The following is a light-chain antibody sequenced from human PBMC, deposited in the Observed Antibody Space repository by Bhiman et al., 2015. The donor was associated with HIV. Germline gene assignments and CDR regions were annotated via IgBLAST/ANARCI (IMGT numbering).Light chain of an antibody. V-gene: IGLV6-57*01. J-gene: IGLJ3*02. CDR2: EXN. CDR1: SGSIAHNY. CDR3: QYYDSTTLHWV. Sequence: NFMLTQPHSVSESPGKTVTIFCTRTSGSIAHNYVQWYQQRPGSSPTTVIYEXNRTFSGVPDRFSGSIDSSSNSAFLTISGLKTEDEADYYCQYYDSTTLHWVFGGGTKLTVL.